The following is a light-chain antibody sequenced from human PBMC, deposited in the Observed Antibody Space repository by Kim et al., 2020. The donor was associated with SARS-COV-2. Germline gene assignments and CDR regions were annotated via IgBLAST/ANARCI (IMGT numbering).Light chain of an antibody. CDR3: AAWGDSLSGWV. J-gene: IGLJ3*02. CDR1: RFNIGSYY. Sequence: GQWFTISCSGTRFNIGSYYVVWYNQLPGTAPKHLICWNIHRPSGVPSRFFGSKSGASAALVTSCLLSEDEADYYCAAWGDSLSGWVFGGGTQVTVL. CDR2: WNI. V-gene: IGLV1-47*01.